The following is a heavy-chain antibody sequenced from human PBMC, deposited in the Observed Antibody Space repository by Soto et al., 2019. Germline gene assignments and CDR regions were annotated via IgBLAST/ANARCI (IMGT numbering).Heavy chain of an antibody. CDR2: ISSSSSTI. D-gene: IGHD3-10*01. V-gene: IGHV3-48*02. J-gene: IGHJ6*02. Sequence: PGGSLRLSCAASGFTFSSYSVNWVRQAPGKGLEWVSFISSSSSTIYYADSVKGRFTISRDNAKNSLYLQMNSLRDEDTAVYYCARASVLLWFGESAPYGMDVWGQGTTVTVSS. CDR1: GFTFSSYS. CDR3: ARASVLLWFGESAPYGMDV.